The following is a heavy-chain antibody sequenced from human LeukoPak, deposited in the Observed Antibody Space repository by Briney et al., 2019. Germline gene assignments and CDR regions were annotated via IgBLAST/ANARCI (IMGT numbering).Heavy chain of an antibody. Sequence: PSETLTLTCTVSGGSISSSSYYWGWLRQPPGKGLEWCVSIYYGGSTYYNPSLKSRVTISVDTSKNQFSQKLSSVTAADTAVYYCARRGQYCSSTSCYPFDYWGQGTLVTVSS. CDR2: IYYGGST. J-gene: IGHJ4*02. CDR1: GGSISSSSYY. V-gene: IGHV4-39*01. D-gene: IGHD2-2*01. CDR3: ARRGQYCSSTSCYPFDY.